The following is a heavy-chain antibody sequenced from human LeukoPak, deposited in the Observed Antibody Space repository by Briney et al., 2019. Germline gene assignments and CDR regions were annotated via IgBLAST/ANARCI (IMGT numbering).Heavy chain of an antibody. J-gene: IGHJ3*02. V-gene: IGHV1-2*02. CDR2: INPDTGGT. Sequence: ASVKVSCKASGYTFTGYYMHWVRQAPGQGLEWMGWINPDTGGTNYAQKFQGRVTMTRDTSISTAYMELSRLRSDDTAVYYCAGGRGYRGVMDAFDIWGQGTMVTVSS. CDR1: GYTFTGYY. D-gene: IGHD5-18*01. CDR3: AGGRGYRGVMDAFDI.